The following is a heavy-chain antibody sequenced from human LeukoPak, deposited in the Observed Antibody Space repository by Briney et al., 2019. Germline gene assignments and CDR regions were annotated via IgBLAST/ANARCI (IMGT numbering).Heavy chain of an antibody. V-gene: IGHV3-30-3*01. CDR3: ASSGHYGSGSSFDY. J-gene: IGHJ4*02. D-gene: IGHD3-10*01. Sequence: QPGRSLRLSCAASGFTFSSYAMHWVRQAPGKGLEWVAVISYDGSNKYYADSVKGRFTISRDNSKNTLYLQMNSLRAEDTAVYYCASSGHYGSGSSFDYWGQGTLVTVSS. CDR2: ISYDGSNK. CDR1: GFTFSSYA.